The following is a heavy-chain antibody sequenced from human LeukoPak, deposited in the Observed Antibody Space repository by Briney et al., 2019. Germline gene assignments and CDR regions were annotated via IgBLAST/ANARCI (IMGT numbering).Heavy chain of an antibody. CDR2: INHSGST. D-gene: IGHD6-6*01. CDR3: ARGRRAARTFDY. J-gene: IGHJ4*02. Sequence: PSETLSLTCAVYGGSFSGYYWSWIRQPPGKGLEWIGEINHSGSTNYNPSPKSRVTISVDTSKNQFSLKLSSVTAADTAVYYCARGRRAARTFDYWGQGTLVTVSS. V-gene: IGHV4-34*01. CDR1: GGSFSGYY.